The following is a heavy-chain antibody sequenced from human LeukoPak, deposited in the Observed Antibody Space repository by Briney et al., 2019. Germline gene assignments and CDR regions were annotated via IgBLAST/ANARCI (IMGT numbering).Heavy chain of an antibody. Sequence: PGGSLRLSCEASGFTFSSYWMHWVRQTPGKGLVWVSRISEDGSSTSYADSVKGRFTISRDNAKNSLYLQMNSLSAEDMALYYCAKDHTPALVDSSGWYYAFDIWGQGTMVTVSS. J-gene: IGHJ3*02. CDR3: AKDHTPALVDSSGWYYAFDI. D-gene: IGHD6-19*01. CDR1: GFTFSSYW. V-gene: IGHV3-74*01. CDR2: ISEDGSST.